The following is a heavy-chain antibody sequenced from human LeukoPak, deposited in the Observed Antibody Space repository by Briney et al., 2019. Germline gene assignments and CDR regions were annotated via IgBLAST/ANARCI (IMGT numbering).Heavy chain of an antibody. CDR3: AKCMSGSGVCLNFDS. CDR2: IKQDGSEK. CDR1: GFTFSSYW. J-gene: IGHJ4*02. D-gene: IGHD2-21*02. V-gene: IGHV3-7*03. Sequence: GGSLRLSCAASGFTFSSYWMSWVRQAPGKGLEWVATIKQDGSEKYYVDSVKGRFTISRDNAKNSLYLQMNSLRAEDTAVYYCAKCMSGSGVCLNFDSWGQGILVTVSS.